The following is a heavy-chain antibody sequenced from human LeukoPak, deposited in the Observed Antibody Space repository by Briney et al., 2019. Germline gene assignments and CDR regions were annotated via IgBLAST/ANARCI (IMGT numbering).Heavy chain of an antibody. D-gene: IGHD5-18*01. J-gene: IGHJ4*02. Sequence: TGGSLRLSCAASGFTFSSYAMSWVRQAPGKGLEWVSAISGSGGSTYYADSVKGRFTISRDNSKNTLYLQMNSLRAEDTAVYYCARGRRYSYGPFDYWGQGTLVTVSS. CDR2: ISGSGGST. V-gene: IGHV3-23*01. CDR1: GFTFSSYA. CDR3: ARGRRYSYGPFDY.